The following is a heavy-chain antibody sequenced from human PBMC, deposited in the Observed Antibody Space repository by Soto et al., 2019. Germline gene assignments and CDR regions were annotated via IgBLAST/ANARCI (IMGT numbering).Heavy chain of an antibody. CDR3: AKHLEADYDFWSGYPGYYYGMDV. CDR2: ISGSGGST. D-gene: IGHD3-3*01. V-gene: IGHV3-23*01. Sequence: HPGGSLRLSCAASGFTFSSYAMSWVRQAPGKGLEWVSAISGSGGSTYYADSVKGRFTISRDNSKNTLYLQMNSLRAEDTAVYYCAKHLEADYDFWSGYPGYYYGMDVWGQGTTVTVSS. J-gene: IGHJ6*02. CDR1: GFTFSSYA.